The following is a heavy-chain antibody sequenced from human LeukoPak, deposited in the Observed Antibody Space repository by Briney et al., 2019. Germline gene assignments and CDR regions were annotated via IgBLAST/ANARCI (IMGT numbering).Heavy chain of an antibody. CDR2: SVWDDDK. CDR1: GFSLRTRGRG. CDR3: ARFLTAYSSGWGYWYFDH. D-gene: IGHD6-19*01. V-gene: IGHV2-70*11. J-gene: IGHJ2*01. Sequence: SGPTLVNPTQTLTLTCTFSGFSLRTRGRGVSWIRQPPGKALEWLARSVWDDDKYYSTSLKTRLTISKDTSKNQVVLTMTNMDPVDTATYYCARFLTAYSSGWGYWYFDHWGRGTLVTVSS.